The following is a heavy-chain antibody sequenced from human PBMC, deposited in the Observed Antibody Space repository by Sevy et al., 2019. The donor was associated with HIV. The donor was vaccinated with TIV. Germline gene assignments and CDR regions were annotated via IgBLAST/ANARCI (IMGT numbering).Heavy chain of an antibody. D-gene: IGHD6-13*01. Sequence: TLSLTCAVSGGSISSGGYSWSWIRQPPGKGLEWIGYIYRSGSTYYNPSLKSRVTISVDRSKNQFSLKLSSVTAADTAVYYCARAAAGGFRDFDYWGQGTLVTGSS. V-gene: IGHV4-30-2*01. CDR3: ARAAAGGFRDFDY. CDR1: GGSISSGGYS. J-gene: IGHJ4*02. CDR2: IYRSGST.